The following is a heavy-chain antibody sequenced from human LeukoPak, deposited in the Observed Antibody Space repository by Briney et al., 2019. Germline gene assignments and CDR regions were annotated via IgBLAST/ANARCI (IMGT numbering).Heavy chain of an antibody. CDR3: ARYIVSYPHDAFDI. CDR2: IYYSGST. J-gene: IGHJ3*02. CDR1: GGSISSYY. V-gene: IGHV4-59*01. Sequence: SETLSLTCTVSGGSISSYYWSWIRQPPGKGLEWIGYIYYSGSTGYNPSLKSRVTISVDTSKKQFSLKLSSVTAADTAFYYCARYIVSYPHDAFDIWGQGTMVTVSS. D-gene: IGHD1-26*01.